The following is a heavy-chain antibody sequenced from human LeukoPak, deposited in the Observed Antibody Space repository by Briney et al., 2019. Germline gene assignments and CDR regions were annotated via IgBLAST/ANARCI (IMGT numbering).Heavy chain of an antibody. CDR1: GGSISSGGYY. D-gene: IGHD2-15*01. Sequence: PSETLSLTCTVSGGSISSGGYYWSWIRQHPGTGLEWIGYIYYSGSTYYNPSLKSRVTISVDTSKNQFSLKLSSVTAADTAVYYCARGRYCSGGSCYFNWFDPWGQGTLVTVSS. CDR3: ARGRYCSGGSCYFNWFDP. V-gene: IGHV4-31*03. J-gene: IGHJ5*02. CDR2: IYYSGST.